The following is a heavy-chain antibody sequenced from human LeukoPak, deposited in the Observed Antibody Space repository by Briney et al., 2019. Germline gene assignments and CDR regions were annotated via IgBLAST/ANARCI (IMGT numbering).Heavy chain of an antibody. CDR3: TTATMIRGVSDY. Sequence: GGSLRLSCADSGFTFSDAWMSLVRQAPGRGLEWVGRIKSKTDGAATDYAAPMKGRFTISRDDSKNTLFLQMNSLRTEDTAVYYCTTATMIRGVSDYWGQGTLVTVSS. V-gene: IGHV3-15*01. D-gene: IGHD3-10*01. CDR2: IKSKTDGAAT. CDR1: GFTFSDAW. J-gene: IGHJ4*02.